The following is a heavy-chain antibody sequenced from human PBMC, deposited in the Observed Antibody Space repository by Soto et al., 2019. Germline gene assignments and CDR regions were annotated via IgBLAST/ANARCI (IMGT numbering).Heavy chain of an antibody. V-gene: IGHV3-48*04. J-gene: IGHJ6*02. CDR2: ISSSSSTI. D-gene: IGHD6-13*01. CDR3: AKFMVPRNAIARVSGMDV. Sequence: SLRLSCAASGFTFSSYSMNWVRQAPGKGLEWVSYISSSSSTIYYADSVKGRFTISRDNAKNSLYLQMNSLRAEDTAVYYCAKFMVPRNAIARVSGMDVWGQGTSVPVSS. CDR1: GFTFSSYS.